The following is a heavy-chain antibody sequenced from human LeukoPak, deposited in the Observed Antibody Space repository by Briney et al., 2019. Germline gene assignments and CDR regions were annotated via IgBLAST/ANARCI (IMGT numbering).Heavy chain of an antibody. CDR2: INTNTGNP. D-gene: IGHD3-22*01. CDR1: GYTFTSYA. Sequence: ASVTVSCKASGYTFTSYAMKWVRQAPGQGLEWMGWINTNTGNPTYAQCFTGRFVFSLDTSVSTAYLQISSLKAEDTAVYYCARGGRYYYDSSGYYYARENAFDIWGQGTMVTVSS. V-gene: IGHV7-4-1*02. J-gene: IGHJ3*02. CDR3: ARGGRYYYDSSGYYYARENAFDI.